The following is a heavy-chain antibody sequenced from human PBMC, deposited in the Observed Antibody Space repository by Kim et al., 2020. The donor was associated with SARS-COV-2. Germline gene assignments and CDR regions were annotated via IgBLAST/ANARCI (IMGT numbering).Heavy chain of an antibody. CDR2: INHSGST. D-gene: IGHD3-16*02. CDR3: ARAPRDYVWGSYRYNAKSHVDN. Sequence: SETLSLTCAVYGGSFSGYYWSWIRQPPGKGLEWIGEINHSGSTNYNPSLKSRVTISVDTSKNQFSLKVSSVTAADTAGYYCARAPRDYVWGSYRYNAKSHVDNWGQGTLGTVSS. V-gene: IGHV4-34*01. J-gene: IGHJ4*02. CDR1: GGSFSGYY.